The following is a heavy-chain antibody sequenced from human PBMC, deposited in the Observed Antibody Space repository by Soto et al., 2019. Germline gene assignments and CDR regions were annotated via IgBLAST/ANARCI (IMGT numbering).Heavy chain of an antibody. Sequence: PGGSLRLSCAASGFTFSSYGMHWVRQAPGKGLEWVAVISYDGSNKYYADSVKGRFTISRDNSKNTLYLQMNSLRAEDTAVYYCAKDATIFGVVSWYFDYWGQGTLVTVSS. CDR3: AKDATIFGVVSWYFDY. D-gene: IGHD3-3*01. CDR1: GFTFSSYG. J-gene: IGHJ4*02. V-gene: IGHV3-30*18. CDR2: ISYDGSNK.